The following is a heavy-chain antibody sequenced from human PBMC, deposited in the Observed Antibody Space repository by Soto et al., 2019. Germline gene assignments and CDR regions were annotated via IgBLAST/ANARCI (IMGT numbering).Heavy chain of an antibody. D-gene: IGHD3-10*01. V-gene: IGHV3-23*01. CDR1: GFPFTGYA. CDR3: ANSSVSMVRGLIIIPNY. J-gene: IGHJ4*02. Sequence: PGGSLRLSCAASGFPFTGYAMSWVRQAPGKGLEWVSAISGHGDATFYADSVKGRFTISRENSKNTLYLHMNSLRAEDTDLYYCANSSVSMVRGLIIIPNYWGQGKLVTVSS. CDR2: ISGHGDAT.